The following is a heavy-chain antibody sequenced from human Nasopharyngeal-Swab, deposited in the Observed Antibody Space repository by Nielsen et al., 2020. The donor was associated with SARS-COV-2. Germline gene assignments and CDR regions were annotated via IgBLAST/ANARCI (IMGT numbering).Heavy chain of an antibody. J-gene: IGHJ6*03. CDR1: GFTFDDYA. CDR3: AKDFEGYDYYMDV. CDR2: ISWNSGSI. V-gene: IGHV3-9*01. Sequence: SLTLSCAASGFTFDDYAMHWVRQAPGKGLEWVSGISWNSGSIGYADSVKGRFTISRDNAKNSLYLQMNSLRAEDTALYYCAKDFEGYDYYMDVWGKGTTVTVSS.